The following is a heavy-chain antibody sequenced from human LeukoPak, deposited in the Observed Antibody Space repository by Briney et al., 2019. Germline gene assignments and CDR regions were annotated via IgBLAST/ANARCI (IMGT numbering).Heavy chain of an antibody. Sequence: SVKVSCKASGGTFSSYAIGWVRQAPGQGLEWMGRIIPILGIANYAQKFQGRVTITADKSTSTAYMELSSLRSEDTAVYYCARGHCSGGSCYTFDYWGQGTLVTVSS. CDR3: ARGHCSGGSCYTFDY. V-gene: IGHV1-69*04. J-gene: IGHJ4*02. D-gene: IGHD2-15*01. CDR2: IIPILGIA. CDR1: GGTFSSYA.